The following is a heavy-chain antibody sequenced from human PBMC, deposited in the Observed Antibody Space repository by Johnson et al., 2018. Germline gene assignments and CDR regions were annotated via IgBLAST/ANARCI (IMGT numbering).Heavy chain of an antibody. J-gene: IGHJ6*02. D-gene: IGHD1-1*01. CDR1: GFTFTDYG. CDR3: ATSTYYYYYGMDV. CDR2: ISFDGSHK. Sequence: QVQLVESGGGVVQPGRSXRLSCVASGFTFTDYGMHWVRQAPGKGLEWVAVISFDGSHKYYADSVKGRFTISRDNSENTLFLQMNSLRAEDTAVYFCATSTYYYYYGMDVWGQGTTVTVSS. V-gene: IGHV3-30*03.